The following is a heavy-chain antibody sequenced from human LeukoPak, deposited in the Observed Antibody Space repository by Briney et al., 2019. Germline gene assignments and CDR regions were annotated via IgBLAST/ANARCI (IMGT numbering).Heavy chain of an antibody. CDR1: GYTFTSYY. CDR2: INPTVGST. Sequence: ASVSVSCTASGYTFTSYYMHWVRQAPGQGLKGMGIINPTVGSTSYTQKFQGRVTMTRDTSTSTVYMELSSLRSEDTAVYYCARDPGGSSSWYPVSYYYYGMDVWGQGTTVTVSS. J-gene: IGHJ6*02. CDR3: ARDPGGSSSWYPVSYYYYGMDV. V-gene: IGHV1-46*01. D-gene: IGHD6-13*01.